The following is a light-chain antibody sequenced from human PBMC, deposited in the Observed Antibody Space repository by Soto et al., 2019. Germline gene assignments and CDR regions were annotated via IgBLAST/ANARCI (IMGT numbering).Light chain of an antibody. CDR3: QQYYSTPPT. V-gene: IGKV4-1*01. CDR1: QSVLYSSNNKNY. J-gene: IGKJ4*01. CDR2: WTS. Sequence: DIVMTESPDSLAVSLGERATINCKSGQSVLYSSNNKNYLAWYQQKPGQPPKLLIYWTSTRESGVPDRFSGSGSGTDFTLTISSLQAEDVAVYYCQQYYSTPPTFGGGTKVDI.